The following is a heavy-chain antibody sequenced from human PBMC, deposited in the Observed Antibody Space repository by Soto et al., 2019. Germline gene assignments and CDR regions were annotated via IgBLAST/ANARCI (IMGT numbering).Heavy chain of an antibody. D-gene: IGHD3-3*01. CDR3: ARGRAGGYYDFWSGPDV. J-gene: IGHJ6*04. V-gene: IGHV3-13*01. Sequence: GGSLRLSCAASGFTFSSYDMHWVRQATGKGLEWVSAIGTAGDTYYPGSVKGRFTISRENAKNSLYLQMNSLRAGDTAVYYCARGRAGGYYDFWSGPDVWGKGTTVTVSS. CDR2: IGTAGDT. CDR1: GFTFSSYD.